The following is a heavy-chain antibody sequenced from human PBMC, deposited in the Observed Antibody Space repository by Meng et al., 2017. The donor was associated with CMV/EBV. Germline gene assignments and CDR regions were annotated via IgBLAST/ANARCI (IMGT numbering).Heavy chain of an antibody. Sequence: GESLNISCAASGFTFSSYEMNWVRQAPGKGLEWVSYISSSGSTIYYADSVKGRFTISRDNSKNTLYLQMNSLRAEHTAVYYCAGDSGSYAWGQGTLVTVSS. CDR3: AGDSGSYA. CDR1: GFTFSSYE. D-gene: IGHD1-26*01. V-gene: IGHV3-48*03. J-gene: IGHJ4*02. CDR2: ISSSGSTI.